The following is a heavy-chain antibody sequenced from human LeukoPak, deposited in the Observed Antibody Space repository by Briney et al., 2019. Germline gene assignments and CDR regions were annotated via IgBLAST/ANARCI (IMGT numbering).Heavy chain of an antibody. CDR3: ARAGMSSSWSAVGY. D-gene: IGHD6-13*01. CDR1: GFNFSDYS. Sequence: GGSLRLSCAASGFNFSDYSMTWVRQAPGRGLEWVSGINWNGGSTGYADSVKGRFTISRDNAKNSLYLQMNSLRAEDTALYYCARAGMSSSWSAVGYWGQGTLVTVSS. J-gene: IGHJ4*02. CDR2: INWNGGST. V-gene: IGHV3-20*04.